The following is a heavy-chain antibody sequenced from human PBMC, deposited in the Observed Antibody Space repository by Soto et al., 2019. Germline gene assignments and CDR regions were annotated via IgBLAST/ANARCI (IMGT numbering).Heavy chain of an antibody. CDR1: GFTFSNFG. J-gene: IGHJ4*02. CDR3: AKGFSPSAMTVVIITHLDS. V-gene: IGHV3-30*18. D-gene: IGHD3-22*01. CDR2: ISHAESIK. Sequence: QVQRVESGGGVVQPGRSRRLSCAASGFTFSNFGMHWVRQAPGKGLEWVAVISHAESIKYYADSVKGRFTISRDNSNYTLYLQGDSLTEDDTAVYYCAKGFSPSAMTVVIITHLDSWGQGTLLTVSS.